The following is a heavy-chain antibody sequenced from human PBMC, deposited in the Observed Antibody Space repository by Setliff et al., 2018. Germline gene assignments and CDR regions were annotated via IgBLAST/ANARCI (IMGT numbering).Heavy chain of an antibody. CDR1: GGSISSSSYY. V-gene: IGHV4-39*07. CDR3: ARGDSSGYYYILFDF. J-gene: IGHJ4*02. Sequence: SETLSLTCTVSGGSISSSSYYWGWIRQPPGKGLEWIGSIYYRGSTYYNPSLKSRVTISIDASKNQFSLKLSSVAAADTAAYYCARGDSSGYYYILFDFWGQGTLVTVSS. CDR2: IYYRGST. D-gene: IGHD3-22*01.